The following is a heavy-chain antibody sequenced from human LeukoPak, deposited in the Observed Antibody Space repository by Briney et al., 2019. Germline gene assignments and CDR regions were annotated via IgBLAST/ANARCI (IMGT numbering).Heavy chain of an antibody. Sequence: GGSLRLSCAASGFTFSNAWMSWVRQAPGKGPEWVGRIKSKTDGGTTDYAAPVKGRFTISRDDSKNTLYLQMNSLQTEDTAVYYCTTGYGSGWYNDYWGQGTLVTVSS. V-gene: IGHV3-15*01. CDR3: TTGYGSGWYNDY. CDR2: IKSKTDGGTT. CDR1: GFTFSNAW. J-gene: IGHJ4*02. D-gene: IGHD6-19*01.